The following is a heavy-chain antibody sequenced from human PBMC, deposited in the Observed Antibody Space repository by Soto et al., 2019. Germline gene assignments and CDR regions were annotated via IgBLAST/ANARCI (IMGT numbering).Heavy chain of an antibody. J-gene: IGHJ6*02. CDR1: GYTFTSYY. V-gene: IGHV1-46*01. CDR2: INPSGGIT. CDR3: ARERSGSGTLRYGMDV. D-gene: IGHD3-10*01. Sequence: QVQLVQSGAEVKKPGASVKVSCKASGYTFTSYYMHWVRQAPGQGLECMEIINPSGGITSYEQKVNGRVTLTRETSTNTVYMELSSLISEDTAVYYCARERSGSGTLRYGMDVWCQGTTVTVSS.